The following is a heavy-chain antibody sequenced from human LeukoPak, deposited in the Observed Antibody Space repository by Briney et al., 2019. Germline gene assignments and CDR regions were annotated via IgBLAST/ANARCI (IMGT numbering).Heavy chain of an antibody. CDR1: GYTFTSYG. Sequence: ASVKVSCKSSGYTFTSYGISWVRQAPGQGLEWMGWISAYNGNTNYAQKLQGRVTMTTDTSTSTAYMELRSLRSDDTAVYYCARDSRIAAASWTRLGYWGQGTLVTVSS. J-gene: IGHJ4*02. CDR2: ISAYNGNT. D-gene: IGHD6-13*01. V-gene: IGHV1-18*01. CDR3: ARDSRIAAASWTRLGY.